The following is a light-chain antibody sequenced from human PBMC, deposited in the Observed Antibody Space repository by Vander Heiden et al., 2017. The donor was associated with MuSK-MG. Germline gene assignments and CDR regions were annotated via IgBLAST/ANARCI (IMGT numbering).Light chain of an antibody. CDR1: SSNIGSNT. V-gene: IGLV1-44*01. CDR3: AAWDGSLNGVV. CDR2: SNN. J-gene: IGLJ2*01. Sequence: GQRVTISCSGSSSNIGSNTVNWYQQLPGTAPKLLIYSNNQRPSGVPDRFSGSKSGTLASLAISGLQSEDEDDYYCAAWDGSLNGVVFGGGTKLTVL.